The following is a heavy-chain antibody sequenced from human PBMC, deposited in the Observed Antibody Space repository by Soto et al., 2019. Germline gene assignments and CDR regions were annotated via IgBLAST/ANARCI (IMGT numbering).Heavy chain of an antibody. Sequence: QVQLVESGGGVVQPGRSLRLSCAASGFTFSSYGMHWVRQAPGKGLEWVAVIWYDGSNKYYADSVKGRFTISRDNSKKTLYLQMNSLRAEDTAVYYCARGYVLLWFGELSSKEDDAFDIWGQGTMVTVSS. CDR2: IWYDGSNK. D-gene: IGHD3-10*01. J-gene: IGHJ3*02. CDR1: GFTFSSYG. V-gene: IGHV3-33*01. CDR3: ARGYVLLWFGELSSKEDDAFDI.